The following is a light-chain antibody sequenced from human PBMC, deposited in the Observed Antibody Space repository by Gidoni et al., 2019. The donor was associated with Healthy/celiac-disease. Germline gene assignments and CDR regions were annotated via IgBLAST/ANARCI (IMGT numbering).Light chain of an antibody. V-gene: IGKV3-20*01. J-gene: IGKJ1*01. CDR1: QSVSSSY. CDR3: QQYGSSPRT. Sequence: LSCRARQSVSSSYLAWYQQKPGQAPRLLIYGASSRATGLPDRFSGSGSGTDFTLTISRLEPEDFAVYYCQQYGSSPRTFGQGTKVEIK. CDR2: GAS.